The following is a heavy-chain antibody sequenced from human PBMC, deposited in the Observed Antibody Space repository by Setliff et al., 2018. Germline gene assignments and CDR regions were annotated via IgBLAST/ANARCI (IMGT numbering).Heavy chain of an antibody. Sequence: SGGSLRLSCAASGFTFSDYYMSWIRQAPGKGLEWVSYISSSGSTIYYADSVKGRSTISRDNAKNSLYLQMNSLRAEDTAVYYCARDKQQFSEGLAEDAFDIWGQGTMVTVSS. CDR1: GFTFSDYY. J-gene: IGHJ3*02. V-gene: IGHV3-11*04. D-gene: IGHD6-13*01. CDR2: ISSSGSTI. CDR3: ARDKQQFSEGLAEDAFDI.